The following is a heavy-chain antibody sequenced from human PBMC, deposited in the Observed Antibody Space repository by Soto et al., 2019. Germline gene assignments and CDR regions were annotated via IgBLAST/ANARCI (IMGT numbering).Heavy chain of an antibody. V-gene: IGHV4-34*01. CDR2: INHSGST. CDR1: DMSFSGLSYY. CDR3: ARQGPAVAGGTFFDY. Sequence: TLSRTCTSSDMSFSGLSYYCGPTRLPPGKGLEWIGEINHSGSTNYNPSLKSRVTLSVDTSKNQFSLKLRSVTAADTAVYYCARQGPAVAGGTFFDYWGQGTLVTVSS. J-gene: IGHJ4*02. D-gene: IGHD6-19*01.